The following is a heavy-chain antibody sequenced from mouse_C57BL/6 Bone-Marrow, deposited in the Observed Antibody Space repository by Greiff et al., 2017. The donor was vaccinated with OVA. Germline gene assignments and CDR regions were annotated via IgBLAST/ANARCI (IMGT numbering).Heavy chain of an antibody. Sequence: EVQLQQSGAELVRPGASVKLSCTASGFTITDDYMHWVKERPEQGLEWIGWIDPENGDTEYASKFQGKATITADTSSKTVYLHLSSLTSEDTAVYYCTTYRYWGQGTTLTVSS. CDR1: GFTITDDY. CDR3: TTYRY. CDR2: IDPENGDT. J-gene: IGHJ2*01. V-gene: IGHV14-4*01.